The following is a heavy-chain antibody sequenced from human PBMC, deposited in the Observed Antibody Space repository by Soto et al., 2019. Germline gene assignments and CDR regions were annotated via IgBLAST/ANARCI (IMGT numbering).Heavy chain of an antibody. CDR3: GVPYYYDSSGHYPPHYYYYGMDV. CDR2: IYPGDSDT. CDR1: GYSFTSYW. V-gene: IGHV5-51*01. J-gene: IGHJ6*02. D-gene: IGHD3-22*01. Sequence: GESLKISCKGSGYSFTSYWIGWVRQMPGKGLEWMGIIYPGDSDTRYSPSFQGQVTISADKSISTAYLQWSSLKASDTAMYYRGVPYYYDSSGHYPPHYYYYGMDVWGQGTTVTVSS.